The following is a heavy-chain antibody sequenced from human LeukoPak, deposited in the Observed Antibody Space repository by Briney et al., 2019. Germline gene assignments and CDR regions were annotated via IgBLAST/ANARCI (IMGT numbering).Heavy chain of an antibody. V-gene: IGHV3-48*01. D-gene: IGHD1-7*01. CDR1: GFTFSSYS. Sequence: GGSLRLSCAASGFTFSSYSMNWVRQAPGKGLEWVSYISSSSTTIYYADSVKGRFTISRDNVKNSLYLHMNSLRADDTAVYYCARGAQLHAFDIWGQGTMVTVSS. CDR2: ISSSSTTI. CDR3: ARGAQLHAFDI. J-gene: IGHJ3*02.